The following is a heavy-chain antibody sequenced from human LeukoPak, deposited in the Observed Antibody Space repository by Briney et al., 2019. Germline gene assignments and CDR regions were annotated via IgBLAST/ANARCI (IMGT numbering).Heavy chain of an antibody. Sequence: SETLSLTCTVSGGSIGSYYWSWIRQPPGKGLEWIGYIYYSGSTNYNPSLKSRVTISVDTSKNQFSLKLSSVTAADTAVYYCARGDSSSWYRAVYFQHWGQGTLVTVSS. J-gene: IGHJ1*01. D-gene: IGHD6-13*01. CDR3: ARGDSSSWYRAVYFQH. CDR1: GGSIGSYY. V-gene: IGHV4-59*12. CDR2: IYYSGST.